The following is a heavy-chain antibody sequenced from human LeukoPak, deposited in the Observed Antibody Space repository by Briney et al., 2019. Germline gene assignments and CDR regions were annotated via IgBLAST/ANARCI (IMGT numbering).Heavy chain of an antibody. CDR1: GGSISSGSYY. Sequence: SQTLSLTCTVSGGSISSGSYYWSWIRQPAGKGLEWIGRIYTSGSTNYNPSLKSRVTMSVDTSKNQFSLKPSSVTAADTAVYYCARENGSGSPRGVWYYYMDVRGKGTTVTISS. CDR3: ARENGSGSPRGVWYYYMDV. CDR2: IYTSGST. V-gene: IGHV4-61*02. J-gene: IGHJ6*03. D-gene: IGHD3-10*01.